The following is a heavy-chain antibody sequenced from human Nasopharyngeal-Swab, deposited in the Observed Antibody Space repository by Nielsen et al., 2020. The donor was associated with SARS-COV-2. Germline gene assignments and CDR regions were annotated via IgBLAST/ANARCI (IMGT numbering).Heavy chain of an antibody. J-gene: IGHJ5*02. Sequence: SETLSLTCSVSGGSISSSSYYWDWIRQPPGEGLEWIGSVHFSGNSFYNPSLKSRVTISVDTSKSQFSLRLSSVTAADTAVYYCARGRDLRYCSGGSCYQNRWFDPWGQGSLVTVSS. V-gene: IGHV4-39*07. D-gene: IGHD2-15*01. CDR2: VHFSGNS. CDR1: GGSISSSSYY. CDR3: ARGRDLRYCSGGSCYQNRWFDP.